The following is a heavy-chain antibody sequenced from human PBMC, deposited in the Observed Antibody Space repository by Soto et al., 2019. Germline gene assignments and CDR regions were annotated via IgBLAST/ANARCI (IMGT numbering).Heavy chain of an antibody. J-gene: IGHJ6*03. Sequence: SGESLKISCKGSGYSFTSYWIGWVRQMPGKGLEWMGIIYPGDSDTRYSPSFQGQVTISADKSISTAYLQWSSLKASDTAMYYCARHRLTYGDYDPYYMDVWGKGTTVTVSS. CDR1: GYSFTSYW. D-gene: IGHD4-17*01. CDR2: IYPGDSDT. CDR3: ARHRLTYGDYDPYYMDV. V-gene: IGHV5-51*01.